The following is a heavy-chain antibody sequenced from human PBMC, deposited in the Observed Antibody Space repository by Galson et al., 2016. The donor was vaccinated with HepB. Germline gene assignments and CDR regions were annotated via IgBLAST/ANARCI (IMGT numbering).Heavy chain of an antibody. Sequence: SLRLSCAASGFTFSSYGMHWVRQAPGKGLEWVAVIWYDGSNKYYADSVKGRFTISRDNSKNTLYLQMSSLRAEDTAVYYCARDNYYYGMDVWGQGTTVTVSS. J-gene: IGHJ6*02. CDR3: ARDNYYYGMDV. V-gene: IGHV3-33*01. CDR1: GFTFSSYG. CDR2: IWYDGSNK.